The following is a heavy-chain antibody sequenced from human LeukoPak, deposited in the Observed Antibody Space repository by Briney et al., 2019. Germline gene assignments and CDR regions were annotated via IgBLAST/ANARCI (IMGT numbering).Heavy chain of an antibody. D-gene: IGHD3-22*01. V-gene: IGHV4-59*13. J-gene: IGHJ4*02. Sequence: SETLSLTCTVSGGPISSYYWSWIRQPPGKGLEWIGYIYYSGSTNYNPSLKSRVTISVDTSKNQFSLKLSSVTAADTAVYYCARAGVSYYDSSGYYGYWGQGTLVTVSS. CDR1: GGPISSYY. CDR2: IYYSGST. CDR3: ARAGVSYYDSSGYYGY.